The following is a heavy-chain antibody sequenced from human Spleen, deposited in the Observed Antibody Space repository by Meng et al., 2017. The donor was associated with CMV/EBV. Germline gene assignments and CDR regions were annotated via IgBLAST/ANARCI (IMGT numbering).Heavy chain of an antibody. CDR2: IQYDGSIK. V-gene: IGHV3-30*02. CDR1: GFTFSSHA. CDR3: TKHLSGFPGY. Sequence: GESLKISCAASGFTFSSHAMHWVRQAPGKGPEWVAFIQYDGSIKYYANSVKGRFTISRANSKNTLYLQMNSLTAEDTAIYYCTKHLSGFPGYWGQGTLVTVSS. J-gene: IGHJ4*02.